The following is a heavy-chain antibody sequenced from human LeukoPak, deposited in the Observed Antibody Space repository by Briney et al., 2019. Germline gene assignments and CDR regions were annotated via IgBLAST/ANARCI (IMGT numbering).Heavy chain of an antibody. CDR2: LSSSENTI. Sequence: PGGSLRLSCAASGFTFSSYWMSWVRQAPGKGLEWLSYLSSSENTIYYADSVRGRFAISRDNAKDSLFLQMNSVRAEDTAVYYCARCSFWTAYSFDYWGQGTLVTVSS. CDR1: GFTFSSYW. V-gene: IGHV3-48*01. D-gene: IGHD3/OR15-3a*01. J-gene: IGHJ4*02. CDR3: ARCSFWTAYSFDY.